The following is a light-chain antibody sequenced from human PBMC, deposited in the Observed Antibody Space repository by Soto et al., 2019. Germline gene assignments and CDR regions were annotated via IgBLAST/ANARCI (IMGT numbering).Light chain of an antibody. Sequence: DIQMTQSPSSLSASVGDRVTITCRASQSISSYLNWYQQRPGKAPKLLIYAASSLQSGVPSRFSGSGSGTDFTLTISSLQPEDFATYYCQQSYNTPRVTFGGGTKVDIK. CDR3: QQSYNTPRVT. CDR2: AAS. V-gene: IGKV1-39*01. J-gene: IGKJ4*01. CDR1: QSISSY.